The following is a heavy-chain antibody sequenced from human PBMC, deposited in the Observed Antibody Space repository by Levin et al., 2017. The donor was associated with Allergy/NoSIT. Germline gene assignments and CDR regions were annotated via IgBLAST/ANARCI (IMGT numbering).Heavy chain of an antibody. CDR1: GYSFTSYW. D-gene: IGHD2-2*01. CDR3: AIGLEVPAAIKPGYYYYGMDV. CDR2: IYPGDSDT. V-gene: IGHV5-51*01. J-gene: IGHJ6*02. Sequence: AGGSLRLSCKGSGYSFTSYWIGWVRQMPGKGLEWMGIIYPGDSDTRYSPSFQGQVTISADKSISTAYLQWSSLKASDTAMYYCAIGLEVPAAIKPGYYYYGMDVWGQGTTVTVSS.